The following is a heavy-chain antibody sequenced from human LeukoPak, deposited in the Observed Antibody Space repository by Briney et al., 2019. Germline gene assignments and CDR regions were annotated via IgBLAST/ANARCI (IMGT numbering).Heavy chain of an antibody. V-gene: IGHV3-30*02. Sequence: GGSLRLSCAASGFTFSSYGMHWVRQAPGKGLEWVAFIRYDGSNKYYADSVKGRFTISKDNSKNTLYLQMNSLRAEDTAVYYCARDEGSGWYFDYWGQGTLVTVSS. J-gene: IGHJ4*02. CDR1: GFTFSSYG. CDR3: ARDEGSGWYFDY. D-gene: IGHD6-19*01. CDR2: IRYDGSNK.